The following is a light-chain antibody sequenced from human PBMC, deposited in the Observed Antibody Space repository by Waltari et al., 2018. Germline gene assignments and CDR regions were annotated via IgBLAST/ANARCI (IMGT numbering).Light chain of an antibody. CDR3: SSFTSSTTGI. Sequence: SALTQPDSVSGSPGQSLTSPCSGISSDSGGYEYVPWYQQHSGKAPKVIIYDVNNRPSGVSNRFSGSKSGSSASLTISGLQAEDEADYYCSSFTSSTTGIFGGGTKVTVL. CDR2: DVN. V-gene: IGLV2-14*03. J-gene: IGLJ2*01. CDR1: SSDSGGYEY.